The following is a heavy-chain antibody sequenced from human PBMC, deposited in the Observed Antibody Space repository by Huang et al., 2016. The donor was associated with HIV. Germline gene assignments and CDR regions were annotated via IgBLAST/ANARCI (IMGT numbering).Heavy chain of an antibody. CDR2: IRDDGSNK. CDR3: AREHRTSFYYFMDV. Sequence: QEHLVESGGGVVQPGGSLRLSCEASGFTFSNFGMHWVHQAPGKGLEWVAFIRDDGSNKYHSDSVKGRFSISRDNSKNTLYLQINSLRPEDTGVYFCAREHRTSFYYFMDVWGKGTTVTVSS. J-gene: IGHJ6*03. D-gene: IGHD1-26*01. V-gene: IGHV3-30*02. CDR1: GFTFSNFG.